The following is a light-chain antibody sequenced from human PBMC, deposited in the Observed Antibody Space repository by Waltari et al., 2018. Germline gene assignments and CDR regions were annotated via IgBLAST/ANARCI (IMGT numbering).Light chain of an antibody. CDR2: KAS. CDR3: QSTVSSGTYTGL. J-gene: IGLJ2*01. V-gene: IGLV3-25*03. Sequence: YELTQTPSMSVSPGQTASITCSGDILAKQYGHWYQQKSGPAPVLIIHKASDRPSGIPGRFSGSSSGTTVTLTISDVQSEDEADYYCQSTVSSGTYTGLFGGGTKLNVL. CDR1: ILAKQY.